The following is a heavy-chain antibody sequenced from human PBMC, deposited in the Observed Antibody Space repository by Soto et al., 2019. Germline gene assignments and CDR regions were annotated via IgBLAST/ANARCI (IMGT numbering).Heavy chain of an antibody. CDR3: AKGNYGSGRGWFDP. D-gene: IGHD3-10*01. J-gene: IGHJ5*02. Sequence: GGSLRLSCAASGLTFSMYAMNWVRQAPGKGLEWVSYISGSGGSTYYADSVKGRFTISRDNSKNTLYLQMNSLRAEDTAVYYCAKGNYGSGRGWFDPWGQGTLVTVSS. CDR2: ISGSGGST. CDR1: GLTFSMYA. V-gene: IGHV3-23*01.